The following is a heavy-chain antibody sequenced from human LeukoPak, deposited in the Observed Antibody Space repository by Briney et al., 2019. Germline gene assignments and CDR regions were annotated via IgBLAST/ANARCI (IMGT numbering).Heavy chain of an antibody. Sequence: ASVKVSCKASGYTFTSYGISWVRPAPGQGLEWMGWISAYNGNTNYAQKLQGRVTMTTDTSTSTAYMELRSLSSDDTAGYLCARDLGMAARPVDYGGQGPLVPVS. CDR2: ISAYNGNT. J-gene: IGHJ4*02. CDR1: GYTFTSYG. D-gene: IGHD6-6*01. V-gene: IGHV1-18*01. CDR3: ARDLGMAARPVDY.